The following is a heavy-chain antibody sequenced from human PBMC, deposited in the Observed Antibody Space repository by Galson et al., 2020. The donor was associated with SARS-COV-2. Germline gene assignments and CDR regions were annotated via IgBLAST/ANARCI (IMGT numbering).Heavy chain of an antibody. J-gene: IGHJ4*02. V-gene: IGHV1-3*01. CDR3: ARDFPKTGAFGDFDY. D-gene: IGHD7-27*01. CDR1: GYTFTSYL. Sequence: ASVKVSCKASGYTFTSYLIHWVRQAPGQRPEWLGWINSGTGDTKYSQRFQGRVTITRDTSATTVHMELSTLRSEDTAVYYCARDFPKTGAFGDFDYWGQGTQVTVSS. CDR2: INSGTGDT.